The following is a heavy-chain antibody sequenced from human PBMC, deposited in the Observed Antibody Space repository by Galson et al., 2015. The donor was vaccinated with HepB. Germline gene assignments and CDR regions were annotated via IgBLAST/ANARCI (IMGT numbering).Heavy chain of an antibody. CDR2: IYSGGST. V-gene: IGHV3-53*01. Sequence: SLRLSCAATGFTVSTKYMNWVRQAPGTGLEWVSLIYSGGSTYYADSVKGRFTISRDNSSNTLYLQMNSLRAEDTAVYYCARAGGSYRNWYFDLWGRGTLVTVSS. CDR1: GFTVSTKY. D-gene: IGHD1-26*01. CDR3: ARAGGSYRNWYFDL. J-gene: IGHJ2*01.